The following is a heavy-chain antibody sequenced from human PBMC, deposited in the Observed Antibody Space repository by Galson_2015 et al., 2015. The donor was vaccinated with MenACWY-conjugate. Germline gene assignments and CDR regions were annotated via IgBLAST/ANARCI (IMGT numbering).Heavy chain of an antibody. CDR3: SRVRGTTGTDS. Sequence: ETLSLTCTVSGDSISSKSYSWGWVRQPPGQGLEWIGTSYFSGNTHYNPSLKSRVTISVDTSENQFSLKLTSVTTADTAVYYCSRVRGTTGTDSWGQGNLVTVSS. V-gene: IGHV4-39*07. J-gene: IGHJ4*02. CDR2: SYFSGNT. CDR1: GDSISSKSYS. D-gene: IGHD1-1*01.